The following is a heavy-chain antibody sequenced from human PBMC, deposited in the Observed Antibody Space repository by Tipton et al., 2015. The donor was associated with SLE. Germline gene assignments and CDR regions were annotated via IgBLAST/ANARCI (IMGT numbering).Heavy chain of an antibody. CDR1: GGSISSGSYY. D-gene: IGHD3-22*01. CDR3: AREWYYYDSSGYPDV. J-gene: IGHJ6*02. V-gene: IGHV4-61*02. Sequence: TLSLTCTVSGGSISSGSYYWSWFRQPAGKGLEWIGRIYTSGSTNYNPSLKSRVTMSVDTSKNQFSLKLSSLTAADTAVYYCAREWYYYDSSGYPDVWGQGTTVTVSS. CDR2: IYTSGST.